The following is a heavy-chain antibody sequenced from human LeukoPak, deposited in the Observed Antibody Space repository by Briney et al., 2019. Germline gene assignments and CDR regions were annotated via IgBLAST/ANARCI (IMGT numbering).Heavy chain of an antibody. V-gene: IGHV3-30*18. CDR1: GFTFSSYG. CDR3: AKDGDYGDYYFDY. J-gene: IGHJ4*02. CDR2: ISYGGSNK. Sequence: PGGSLRLSCAASGFTFSSYGMHWVRQAPGKGLEWVAVISYGGSNKYYADSVKGRFTISRDNSKNTLYLQMNSLRAEDTAVYYCAKDGDYGDYYFDYWGQGTLVTVSS. D-gene: IGHD4-17*01.